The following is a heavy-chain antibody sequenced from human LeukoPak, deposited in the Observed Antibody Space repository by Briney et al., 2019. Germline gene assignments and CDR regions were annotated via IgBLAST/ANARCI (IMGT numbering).Heavy chain of an antibody. CDR2: ISGSGGST. Sequence: GGSLRLSCAASGFTFSSYAMSWVRQAPGKGLEWVSAISGSGGSTYYADSVKGRFTISRDNSKNTLYLQMNSLRAEDTAVYYCAKVTRIRIYYDFWSGYAYYFGYWGQGTLVTVSS. V-gene: IGHV3-23*01. CDR3: AKVTRIRIYYDFWSGYAYYFGY. D-gene: IGHD3-3*01. J-gene: IGHJ4*02. CDR1: GFTFSSYA.